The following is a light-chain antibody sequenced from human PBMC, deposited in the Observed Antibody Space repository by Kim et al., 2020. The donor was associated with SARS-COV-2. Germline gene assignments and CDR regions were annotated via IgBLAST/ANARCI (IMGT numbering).Light chain of an antibody. Sequence: SSELTQDPVVSVALGQTVRITCQGDSLRSYYATWYQQKPRQAPLLVIYGRNNRPSGIPDRFCGSASGDTASLTISGTQAEDEADFYCQSRDSGGKVVFGGGTQLTVL. CDR2: GRN. V-gene: IGLV3-19*01. J-gene: IGLJ2*01. CDR1: SLRSYY. CDR3: QSRDSGGKVV.